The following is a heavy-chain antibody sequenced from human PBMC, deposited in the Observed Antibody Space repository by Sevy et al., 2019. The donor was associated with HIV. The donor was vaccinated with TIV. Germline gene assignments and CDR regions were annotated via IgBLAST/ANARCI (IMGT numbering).Heavy chain of an antibody. V-gene: IGHV3-30*04. J-gene: IGHJ6*02. D-gene: IGHD2-21*01. CDR1: GFTFSIYA. CDR2: ISYDGGNI. CDR3: ARDLPSAVIKPFYYYGMDV. Sequence: GGSLRLSCAASGFTFSIYAIHWVRQAPGKGLEWVTVISYDGGNIYYADSVKGRFTVSRDNSKDTVYLQMNSLRPEDTAVYYCARDLPSAVIKPFYYYGMDVWGQGTTVTVSS.